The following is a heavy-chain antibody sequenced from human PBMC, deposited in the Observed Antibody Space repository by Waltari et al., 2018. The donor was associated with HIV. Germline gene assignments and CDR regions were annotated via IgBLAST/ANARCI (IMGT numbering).Heavy chain of an antibody. Sequence: QVHLVESGGGVVQPGRSLRTHCAAPGFPFRRYAMHWVRQAPGKGLEWVAVISYHGDDKYYADSVKGRFTISRDNSKNTLYLQMNSLRAEDTAVYYCAKGASGWSPGYWGQGTLVTVSS. V-gene: IGHV3-30*18. D-gene: IGHD6-19*01. CDR1: GFPFRRYA. CDR2: ISYHGDDK. J-gene: IGHJ4*02. CDR3: AKGASGWSPGY.